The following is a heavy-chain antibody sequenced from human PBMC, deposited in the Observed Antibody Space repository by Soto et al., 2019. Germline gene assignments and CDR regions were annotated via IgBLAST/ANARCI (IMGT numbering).Heavy chain of an antibody. V-gene: IGHV5-51*01. J-gene: IGHJ4*02. CDR3: ARGGVSTRTFDY. Sequence: GESLKISCKGSGYSFAGYWISWVRQMPGKGLELMGIIYPSDSDTRYRPSFQGQVTISADKSISSAYLQWSSLRASDTAMYYCARGGVSTRTFDYWGQGTPVTVSS. CDR1: GYSFAGYW. CDR2: IYPSDSDT. D-gene: IGHD3-3*01.